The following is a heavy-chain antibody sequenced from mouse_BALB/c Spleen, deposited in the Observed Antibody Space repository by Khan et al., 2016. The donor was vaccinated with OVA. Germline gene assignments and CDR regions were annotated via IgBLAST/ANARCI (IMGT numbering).Heavy chain of an antibody. J-gene: IGHJ3*01. D-gene: IGHD2-2*01. V-gene: IGHV1-5*01. CDR3: TSFGYLFAY. CDR1: GYTFTSYW. Sequence: EVQLQQSGTVLARPGTSVKMSCKASGYTFTSYWMHWVKQRPGQGLEWIGAIYPGNSDTSYNQKFKGKAKLTADTSNSTAYMELSSLTNDDSAFYYCTSFGYLFAYWGQGTLVTVSA. CDR2: IYPGNSDT.